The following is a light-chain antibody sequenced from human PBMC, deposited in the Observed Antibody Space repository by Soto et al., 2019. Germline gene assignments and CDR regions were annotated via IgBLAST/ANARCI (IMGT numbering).Light chain of an antibody. J-gene: IGKJ2*03. V-gene: IGKV1-39*01. CDR3: QHGYVAPYS. Sequence: DIQMTQSPSSVSASIGDTVIITCRASQDINVYLNWYQHKPGEVPKLLIYSASTLHSGVPSRFTGSGSETDFTLTIRGLQPEDFATYYCQHGYVAPYSFGQGPRWIS. CDR1: QDINVY. CDR2: SAS.